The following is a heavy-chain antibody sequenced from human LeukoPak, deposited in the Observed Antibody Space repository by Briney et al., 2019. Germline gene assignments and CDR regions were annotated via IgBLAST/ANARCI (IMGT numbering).Heavy chain of an antibody. J-gene: IGHJ4*02. V-gene: IGHV3-23*01. Sequence: GGSLRLSCAASGFTFSSYAMHWVRQAPGKGLEWVSAISGSGGSTYYADSVKGRFTISRDNSKNTLYLQTNSLRAEDTAVYYCAKDAPPTMVRGVIPNFDYWGQGTLVTVSS. CDR2: ISGSGGST. CDR3: AKDAPPTMVRGVIPNFDY. CDR1: GFTFSSYA. D-gene: IGHD3-10*01.